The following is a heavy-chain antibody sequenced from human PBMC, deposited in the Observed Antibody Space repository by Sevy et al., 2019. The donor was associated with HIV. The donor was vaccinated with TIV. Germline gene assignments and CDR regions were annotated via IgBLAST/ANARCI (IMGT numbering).Heavy chain of an antibody. V-gene: IGHV3-48*02. J-gene: IGHJ4*02. CDR1: GFTFTNYN. CDR3: ARGNPYDF. CDR2: ITITSGTI. Sequence: GGSLRLSCAASGFTFTNYNMNWVRQAPGMGLEWVAYITITSGTIYYADSVKGRFTISRDNAKNSLYLQMDSLRDEATAVYYCARGNPYDFWGQGTLVTVSS.